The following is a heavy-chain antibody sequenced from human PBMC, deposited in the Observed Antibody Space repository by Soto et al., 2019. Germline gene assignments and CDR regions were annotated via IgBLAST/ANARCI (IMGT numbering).Heavy chain of an antibody. D-gene: IGHD6-19*01. V-gene: IGHV1-24*01. CDR3: ATVLVAVAAADY. CDR1: GYTLTELS. CDR2: FDPEDGET. J-gene: IGHJ4*02. Sequence: ASVKVSCKVSGYTLTELSMHWVRQAPGKGLEWMGGFDPEDGETIYAQKFQGRVTMTEDTSTDTAYMELSSLRSEDTAVYYCATVLVAVAAADYWGQGTLVTAPQ.